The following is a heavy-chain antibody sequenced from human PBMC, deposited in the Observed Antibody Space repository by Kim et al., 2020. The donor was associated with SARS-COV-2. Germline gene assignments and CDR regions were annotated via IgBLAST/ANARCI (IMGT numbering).Heavy chain of an antibody. CDR3: AQSWFTMVRGVKYYYYGMDV. V-gene: IGHV1-3*01. CDR2: INAGNGNT. CDR1: GYTFTSYA. Sequence: ASVKVSCKASGYTFTSYAMHWVRQAPGQRLEWMGWINAGNGNTKYSQKFQGRVTITRDTSASTAYMELSNLRSEDTAVYYCAQSWFTMVRGVKYYYYGMDVWGQGTTVTVSS. D-gene: IGHD3-10*01. J-gene: IGHJ6*02.